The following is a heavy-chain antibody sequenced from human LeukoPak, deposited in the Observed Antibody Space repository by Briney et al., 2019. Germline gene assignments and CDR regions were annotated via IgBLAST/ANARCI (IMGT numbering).Heavy chain of an antibody. CDR2: ISGSGGST. D-gene: IGHD2-21*02. V-gene: IGHV3-23*01. CDR1: GFTFSSYA. Sequence: GGSLRLSCAASGFTFSSYAMSWVRQAPGKGLEWVSAISGSGGSTYYADSVKGRFTISRDNSKNTLYLQMGSLRAEDMAVYYCARDRGRIVVVTARIDYWGQGTLVTVSS. J-gene: IGHJ4*02. CDR3: ARDRGRIVVVTARIDY.